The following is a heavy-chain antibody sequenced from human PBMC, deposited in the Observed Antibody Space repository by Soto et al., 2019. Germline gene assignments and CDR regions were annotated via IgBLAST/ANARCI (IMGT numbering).Heavy chain of an antibody. J-gene: IGHJ4*02. Sequence: ASVKVSCKASGYTFTSYGISWVRQAPGQGLGWMGWISACNGNTNYAQKLQGRVTMTTDTSTSTAYMELRSLRSDDTAVYYCARATRDGYNLALDYWGQGTLVTVSS. D-gene: IGHD5-12*01. CDR1: GYTFTSYG. CDR2: ISACNGNT. V-gene: IGHV1-18*01. CDR3: ARATRDGYNLALDY.